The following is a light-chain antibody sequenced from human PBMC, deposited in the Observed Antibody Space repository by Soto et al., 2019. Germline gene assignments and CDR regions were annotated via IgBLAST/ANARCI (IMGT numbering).Light chain of an antibody. CDR2: GAS. CDR3: QQYGSSPLIT. Sequence: EIVLTQSPGTLSLSPGERATLSCRASQSVSSSYLAWYQQKPGQAPRLLIYGASSRATGIPDRFSGSGSGTDFTLTISRLESEDFAVYYCQQYGSSPLITFGQGKRLEIK. V-gene: IGKV3-20*01. J-gene: IGKJ5*01. CDR1: QSVSSSY.